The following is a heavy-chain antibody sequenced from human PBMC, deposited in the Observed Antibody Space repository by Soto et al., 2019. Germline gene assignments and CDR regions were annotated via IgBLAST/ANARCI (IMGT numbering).Heavy chain of an antibody. J-gene: IGHJ3*02. Sequence: GGSLSLSCAASGFTFSNAWMNWVRQAPEKGLEWVGRIKSKTDGGTTDYAAPVKGRFTISRDDSKNTLYLQMNSLKTEDTAVYYCTTDLFLAVSPDDAFDIWGQGTMVTVSS. D-gene: IGHD2-8*01. CDR2: IKSKTDGGTT. CDR3: TTDLFLAVSPDDAFDI. CDR1: GFTFSNAW. V-gene: IGHV3-15*07.